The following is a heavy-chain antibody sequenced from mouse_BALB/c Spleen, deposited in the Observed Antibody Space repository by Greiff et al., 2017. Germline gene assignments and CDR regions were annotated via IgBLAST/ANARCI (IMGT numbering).Heavy chain of an antibody. CDR2: INPYNDYT. CDR3: ARQRDYDLCAY. CDR1: GYTFTTHH. J-gene: IGHJ3*01. D-gene: IGHD2-4*01. Sequence: EVKLMESGAELVRPGASVKISCKAFGYTFTTHHINWVKQRPGQGLDWIGYINPYNDYTSYNQKFKGKATLTVDKSSSTAYMELSSLTTEDSAVYYCARQRDYDLCAYWGQGTLVTVSA. V-gene: IGHV1S45*01.